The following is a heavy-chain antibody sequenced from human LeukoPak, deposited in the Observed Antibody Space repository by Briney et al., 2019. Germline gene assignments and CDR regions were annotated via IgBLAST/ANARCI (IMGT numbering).Heavy chain of an antibody. Sequence: ASVKVSCKASGYTFTSYGTSWVRQAPGQGLEWMGWISANNGNTNSARKLQGRVTMTTDTSTSTAYMELRSLRSDDTAVYYCARWGYSSSWYEGGYWGQGTLVTVSS. J-gene: IGHJ4*02. CDR2: ISANNGNT. CDR1: GYTFTSYG. V-gene: IGHV1-18*01. D-gene: IGHD6-13*01. CDR3: ARWGYSSSWYEGGY.